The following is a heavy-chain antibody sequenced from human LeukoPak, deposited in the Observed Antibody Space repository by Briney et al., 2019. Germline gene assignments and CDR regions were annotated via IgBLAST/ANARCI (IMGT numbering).Heavy chain of an antibody. V-gene: IGHV1-2*02. CDR3: ARGVGTNWGHNDAFDI. D-gene: IGHD7-27*01. J-gene: IGHJ3*02. Sequence: GASVKASRKASGSTFTGYYMHWVRQAPGQGLEWMGWINPNSGGTNYAQKFQGRVTMTRDTSISTAYMELSRLRSDDTAVYYCARGVGTNWGHNDAFDIWGQGAMVTVSS. CDR2: INPNSGGT. CDR1: GSTFTGYY.